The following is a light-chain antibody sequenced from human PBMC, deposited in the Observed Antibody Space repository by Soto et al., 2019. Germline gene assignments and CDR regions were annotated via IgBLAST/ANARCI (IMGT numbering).Light chain of an antibody. CDR3: QQFDNLPLT. J-gene: IGKJ4*01. Sequence: EIVMTQSPATLSVSPGERATLSCRASQSVNIYLAWYQQKPGQAPRLLIFGASYRATGIPARFSGSGSGTDFTFTITSLQPEDIAAYYCQQFDNLPLTFGGGTKGDIK. V-gene: IGKV3D-15*01. CDR2: GAS. CDR1: QSVNIY.